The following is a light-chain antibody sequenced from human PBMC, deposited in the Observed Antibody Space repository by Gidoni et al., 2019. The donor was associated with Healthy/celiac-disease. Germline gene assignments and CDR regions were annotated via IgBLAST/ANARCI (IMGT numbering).Light chain of an antibody. CDR2: AAS. CDR1: QSISSY. CDR3: QQSSAT. V-gene: IGKV1-39*01. J-gene: IGKJ3*01. Sequence: DIQMTQSPSSLSASVGDRVTITCRASQSISSYLNWYQQKPGKAPKLLIYAASSLQSGVPSRFSGSGSGTDFTLTISSLQPEDFATYDCQQSSATFGPGTKVDIK.